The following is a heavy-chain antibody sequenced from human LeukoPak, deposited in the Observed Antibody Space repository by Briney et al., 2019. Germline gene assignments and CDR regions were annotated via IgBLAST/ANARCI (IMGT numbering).Heavy chain of an antibody. D-gene: IGHD5-12*01. Sequence: GRSLRLSCAASGFTFSSYGMHWVRQAPGKGLEWVADISYDGGNKYYADSVKGRFTISRDNSKNTLYLQMNSLRAEDTAVYYCAKEGTGRKWLRLLHFFDYWGQGTLVTVSS. J-gene: IGHJ4*02. CDR1: GFTFSSYG. CDR3: AKEGTGRKWLRLLHFFDY. CDR2: ISYDGGNK. V-gene: IGHV3-30*18.